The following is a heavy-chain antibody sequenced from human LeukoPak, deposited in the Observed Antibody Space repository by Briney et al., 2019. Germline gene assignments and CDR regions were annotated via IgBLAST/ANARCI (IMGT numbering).Heavy chain of an antibody. V-gene: IGHV1-2*02. CDR2: INPSSGGT. Sequence: ASVKVSCKTSGYTFSDYYLHWVRQAPGQGLEWMGWINPSSGGTKYVQKFQGRVTMTRDTSISTGYMELSRLRSDDTAVYYCARPIRGSYVEDAFVMWGQGTMVTVSA. J-gene: IGHJ3*02. D-gene: IGHD1-26*01. CDR1: GYTFSDYY. CDR3: ARPIRGSYVEDAFVM.